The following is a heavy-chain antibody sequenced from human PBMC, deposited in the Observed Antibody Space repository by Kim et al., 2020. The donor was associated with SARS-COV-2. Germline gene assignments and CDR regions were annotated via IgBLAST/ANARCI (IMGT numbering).Heavy chain of an antibody. V-gene: IGHV4-31*03. CDR3: ARVTEWYYYGSGSLPHRSEFDY. J-gene: IGHJ4*02. CDR1: GGSISSGGYY. CDR2: IYYSGST. D-gene: IGHD3-10*01. Sequence: SETLSLTCTVSGGSISSGGYYWSWIRQHPGKGLEWIGYIYYSGSTYYNPSLKSRVTISVDTSKNQFSLKLSSVTAADTAVYYCARVTEWYYYGSGSLPHRSEFDYWGQGTLVTVSS.